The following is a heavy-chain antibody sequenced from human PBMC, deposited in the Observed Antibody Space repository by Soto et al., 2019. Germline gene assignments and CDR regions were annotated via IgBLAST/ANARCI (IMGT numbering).Heavy chain of an antibody. V-gene: IGHV4-31*03. Sequence: QVQLQESGPGLVKPSQTLSLTCTVSGGSISSGDYYWSWIRQHPGKGLEWIGYIYYSGSTYYNPSLKSRVTMSVDTSKKQFSLKLNSVTDADTAVYYGAREGLAYCGGDCYSTGGEGYFDLWGRGTLVTVSS. CDR1: GGSISSGDYY. J-gene: IGHJ2*01. CDR3: AREGLAYCGGDCYSTGGEGYFDL. D-gene: IGHD2-21*02. CDR2: IYYSGST.